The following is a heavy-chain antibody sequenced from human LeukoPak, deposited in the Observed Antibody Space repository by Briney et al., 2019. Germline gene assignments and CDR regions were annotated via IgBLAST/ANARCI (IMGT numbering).Heavy chain of an antibody. J-gene: IGHJ6*02. Sequence: PGGSLRLPCAASGFTFSSYSMKWVRQAPGKGLEWVSFIGSSITYISYADSVKGRFTISRDNAQKSLYLQMNSLRAEDTAIYYCAREGYFSGLDVWGQGTTVTVSS. V-gene: IGHV3-21*01. CDR1: GFTFSSYS. CDR3: AREGYFSGLDV. CDR2: IGSSITYI. D-gene: IGHD2-21*01.